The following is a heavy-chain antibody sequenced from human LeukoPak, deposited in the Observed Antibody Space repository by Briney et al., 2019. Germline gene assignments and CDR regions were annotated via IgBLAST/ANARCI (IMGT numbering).Heavy chain of an antibody. Sequence: SETLSLTCAVYGGSFSGFYWSWLRQPPGKGLVWIVEINHSGSTNYNPSLKSRVTISVDTSKNQFSLKLSSVTAADTAVYYCARWVVPAAIDYWGQGTLVTVSS. V-gene: IGHV4-34*01. CDR3: ARWVVPAAIDY. J-gene: IGHJ4*02. D-gene: IGHD2-2*02. CDR1: GGSFSGFY. CDR2: INHSGST.